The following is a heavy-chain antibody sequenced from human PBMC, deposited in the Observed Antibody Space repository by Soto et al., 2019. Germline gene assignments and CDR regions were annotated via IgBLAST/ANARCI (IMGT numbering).Heavy chain of an antibody. CDR3: AKGPGGGGYSSTSGFDY. V-gene: IGHV3-30*18. J-gene: IGHJ4*02. CDR2: ISYDGSNK. Sequence: HPGGSLRLSCAASGFTFSSYGMHWVRQAPGKGLEWVAVISYDGSNKYYADSVKGRFTISRDNSKNTLYLQMNSLRAEDTAVYYCAKGPGGGGYSSTSGFDYWGQGTLVTVSS. CDR1: GFTFSSYG. D-gene: IGHD3-22*01.